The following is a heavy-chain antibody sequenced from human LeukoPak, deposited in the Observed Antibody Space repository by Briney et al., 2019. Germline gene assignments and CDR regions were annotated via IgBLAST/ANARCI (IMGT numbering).Heavy chain of an antibody. J-gene: IGHJ5*02. CDR1: GFSFSSDW. V-gene: IGHV3-74*01. CDR2: IKYDGTST. CDR3: AREYHMGT. D-gene: IGHD2-2*01. Sequence: GGSLRLSCAGSGFSFSSDWMHWVRQTPGEGLVWVSRIKYDGTSTTYADSVKGRFTISRDNAKNTLYLQMNSLRAEDTAVYCAREYHMGTWGQGTLVTVSS.